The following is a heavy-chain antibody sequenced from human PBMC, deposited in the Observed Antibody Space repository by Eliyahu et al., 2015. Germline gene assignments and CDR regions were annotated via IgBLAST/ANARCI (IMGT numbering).Heavy chain of an antibody. V-gene: IGHV3-21*06. J-gene: IGHJ4*02. D-gene: IGHD1-1*01. CDR3: ARADDNEELDY. CDR2: ISSSSSYI. CDR1: GFRFRGST. Sequence: EVQLVESGGGLVKPGGSLRLSCVASGFRFRGSTMNWVRQAPGKGLEWVSSISSSSSYIYYADSLKGRFTISRDNAKNSLYLEINSLRAEDTAVYYCARADDNEELDYWGQGTRVTVSP.